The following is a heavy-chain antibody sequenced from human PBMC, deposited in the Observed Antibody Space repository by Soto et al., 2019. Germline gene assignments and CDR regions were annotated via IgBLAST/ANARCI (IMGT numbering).Heavy chain of an antibody. Sequence: GGSLRLSCAASGFTFSNYAMSWVRQAPGKGLEWVSAISGSGGSTYYADSVKGRFTISRDNSKNTLYLQMNSLRAEDTAVYYCAKDSSITIFGVVIFYGMDVWGQGTTVTVSS. V-gene: IGHV3-23*01. CDR3: AKDSSITIFGVVIFYGMDV. J-gene: IGHJ6*02. CDR2: ISGSGGST. CDR1: GFTFSNYA. D-gene: IGHD3-3*01.